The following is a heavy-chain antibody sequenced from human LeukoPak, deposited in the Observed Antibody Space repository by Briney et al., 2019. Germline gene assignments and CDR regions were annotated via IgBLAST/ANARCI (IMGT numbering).Heavy chain of an antibody. Sequence: GRSLRLSCAASGFTFSSYAMHWVRQASGKGLEWVAVISYDGSNKYYADSVKGRFTISRDNSKNTLYLQMNSLRAEDTAVYYCARGGICSSTSCALYYYYGMDVWGQGTTVTVSS. J-gene: IGHJ6*02. CDR3: ARGGICSSTSCALYYYYGMDV. CDR2: ISYDGSNK. CDR1: GFTFSSYA. V-gene: IGHV3-30*04. D-gene: IGHD2-2*01.